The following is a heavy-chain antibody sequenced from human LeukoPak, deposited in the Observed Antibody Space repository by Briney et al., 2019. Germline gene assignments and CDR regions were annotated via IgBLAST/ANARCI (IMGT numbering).Heavy chain of an antibody. V-gene: IGHV3-23*01. J-gene: IGHJ3*02. Sequence: GGSLSFSFAASELTFSSYAMSWVRKAQGKGLDWFSAISGGGVSTYYADSVKGRFTISRDNSKNTLYLQMNSLRAEDTAVYYCAKGGYYYGSGSYLMGWWAFDIWGQGTMVTVSS. CDR2: ISGGGVST. CDR3: AKGGYYYGSGSYLMGWWAFDI. CDR1: ELTFSSYA. D-gene: IGHD3-10*01.